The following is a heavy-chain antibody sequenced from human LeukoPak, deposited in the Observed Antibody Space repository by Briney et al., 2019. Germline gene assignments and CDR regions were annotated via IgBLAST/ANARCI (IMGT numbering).Heavy chain of an antibody. J-gene: IGHJ3*02. D-gene: IGHD1-26*01. CDR1: GYTFTNYY. CDR2: INPSGSST. Sequence: ASVKVSCKASGYTFTNYYIHWVRQAPGQGLEWMGIINPSGSSTSYAQTFQGRVTMTRDTSTSTVYMELSSLRSEDTAVYYCAGGTTTTKGAFDMWGQGTMVTVSS. V-gene: IGHV1-46*01. CDR3: AGGTTTTKGAFDM.